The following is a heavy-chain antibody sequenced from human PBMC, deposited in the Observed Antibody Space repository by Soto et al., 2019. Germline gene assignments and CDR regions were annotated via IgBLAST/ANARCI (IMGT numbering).Heavy chain of an antibody. Sequence: SETLSLTCTVSGGSISSYYWRWIRQPAGKGLEWIGRIYTSGSTNYKPSLKSRVTMSVDTSKKPLSMKLSPVTAAGTAVYYCAREAITIFGGLYYYYGMDVWGQGTTVT. V-gene: IGHV4-4*07. J-gene: IGHJ6*02. CDR3: AREAITIFGGLYYYYGMDV. CDR2: IYTSGST. D-gene: IGHD3-3*01. CDR1: GGSISSYY.